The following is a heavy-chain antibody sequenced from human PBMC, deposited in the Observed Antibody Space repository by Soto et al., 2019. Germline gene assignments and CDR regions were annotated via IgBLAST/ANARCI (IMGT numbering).Heavy chain of an antibody. V-gene: IGHV1-18*01. D-gene: IGHD6-19*01. J-gene: IGHJ5*02. CDR1: GYTFTTYA. CDR2: INADNGNT. CDR3: ARVKASGWLNWFDP. Sequence: ASVKVSCKASGYTFTTYAITWVRQAPGQGLEWVGWINADNGNTKYAQNLQGRVTLTTDTSTSTAYMELRSLRSDDTAVYYCARVKASGWLNWFDPWGQGTLVTVSS.